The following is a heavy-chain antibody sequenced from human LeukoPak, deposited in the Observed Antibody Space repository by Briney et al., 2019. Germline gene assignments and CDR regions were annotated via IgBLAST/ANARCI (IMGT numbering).Heavy chain of an antibody. V-gene: IGHV3-21*01. CDR3: AIAGYCSVTTSYSGN. CDR1: GFSFSTYT. J-gene: IGHJ4*02. D-gene: IGHD2-2*01. Sequence: GGSLRLSYAASGFSFSTYTMNWVRQAPGKGLEWVSSISSSSSNIYYADSVKGRFTISRDNAKHSLYLQMNSLRAEDTAVYYCAIAGYCSVTTSYSGNCGQGTLVTVSS. CDR2: ISSSSSNI.